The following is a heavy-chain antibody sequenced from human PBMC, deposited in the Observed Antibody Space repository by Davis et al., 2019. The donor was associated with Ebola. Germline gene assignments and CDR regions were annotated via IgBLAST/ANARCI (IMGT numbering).Heavy chain of an antibody. CDR2: IRSKANSYAT. V-gene: IGHV3-73*01. D-gene: IGHD2-15*01. Sequence: GESLKISCAASGFTFSGSAMHWVRQASGKGLEWVGRIRSKANSYATAYAASVKGRFTISRDDSKNTAYLQMNSLKTEDTAVYYCARSLTYDCSGGSCYPGSFDYWGQGTLVTVSS. J-gene: IGHJ4*02. CDR1: GFTFSGSA. CDR3: ARSLTYDCSGGSCYPGSFDY.